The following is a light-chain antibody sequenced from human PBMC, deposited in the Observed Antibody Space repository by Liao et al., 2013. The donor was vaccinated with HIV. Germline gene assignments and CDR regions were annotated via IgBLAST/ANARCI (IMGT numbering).Light chain of an antibody. CDR1: ALPKQF. V-gene: IGLV3-25*03. CDR2: KDN. J-gene: IGLJ2*01. Sequence: YELTQPPSMSVSAGQTARITCFGDALPKQFAHWYQQKPGQAPILVIYKDNKRASGIPERFFGSSSGTTATLTISGAQAEDEADYYCQSADSTGAYPVVFGGGTKLTVV. CDR3: QSADSTGAYPVV.